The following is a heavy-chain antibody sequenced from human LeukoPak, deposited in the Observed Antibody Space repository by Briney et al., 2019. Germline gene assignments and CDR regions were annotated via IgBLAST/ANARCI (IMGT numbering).Heavy chain of an antibody. Sequence: GASVKVSCKASGGTFSSYAISWVRQAPGQGLEWMGWISAYNGNTNYAQKLQGRVTMTTDTSTSTAYMELRSLRSDDTAVYYCARGHEPYYYMDVWGNGTTVTVSS. D-gene: IGHD1-14*01. CDR1: GGTFSSYA. CDR3: ARGHEPYYYMDV. CDR2: ISAYNGNT. V-gene: IGHV1-18*01. J-gene: IGHJ6*03.